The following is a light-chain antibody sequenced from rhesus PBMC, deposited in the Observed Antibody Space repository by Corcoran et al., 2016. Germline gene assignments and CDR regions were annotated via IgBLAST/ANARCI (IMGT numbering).Light chain of an antibody. V-gene: IGKV1-74*01. J-gene: IGKJ1*01. CDR1: ENVNNY. CDR2: KAS. Sequence: DIQMTQSPSSLSASVGDRVTITCRASENVNNYLNWYQQKPGKSPKLLIYKASTLQSGVPSRFSGSGSGTDYTFTISRLQPEDVATYYCQHGYGTPRTFGQGTKVEIK. CDR3: QHGYGTPRT.